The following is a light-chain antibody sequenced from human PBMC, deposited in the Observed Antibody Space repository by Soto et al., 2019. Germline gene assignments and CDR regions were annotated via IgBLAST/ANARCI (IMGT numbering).Light chain of an antibody. CDR2: RNA. J-gene: IGLJ2*01. CDR3: AAWDDSLSGRQVV. V-gene: IGLV1-47*01. Sequence: QSVLPQPTSASGTPGQRVTISCSGGSSNIGSNYVFWYQHLPGMSPKLLVSRNAQRPSGVPDRFSGSTSGTSASLAISGLRSEDEAEYYCAAWDDSLSGRQVVFGGGTKLTVL. CDR1: SSNIGSNY.